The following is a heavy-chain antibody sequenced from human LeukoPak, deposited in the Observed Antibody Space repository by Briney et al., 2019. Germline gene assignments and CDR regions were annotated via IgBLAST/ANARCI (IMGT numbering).Heavy chain of an antibody. V-gene: IGHV1-18*01. CDR3: ARDKDRGYGDYSDY. CDR2: ISAYNGNT. CDR1: G. J-gene: IGHJ4*02. Sequence: GXXXVXXAPXQGLEWMGWISAYNGNTNYAQKLQGRVTMTTDTSTSTAYMELRSLRSDDTAVYYCARDKDRGYGDYSDYWGQGTLVTVSS. D-gene: IGHD4-17*01.